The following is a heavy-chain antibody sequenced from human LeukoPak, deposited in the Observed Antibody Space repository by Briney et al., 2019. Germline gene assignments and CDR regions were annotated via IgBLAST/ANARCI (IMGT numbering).Heavy chain of an antibody. D-gene: IGHD3-22*01. V-gene: IGHV4-59*01. Sequence: PSETLSLTCTVSGGSISSYYWSWIRQPPGKGLEWIGYIYYSGSTNYNPSLKSRVTISVDTSKNQFSLKLSSVTAADTAVYYCARFPRGFYYDSSGYHYYYMDVWGKGTTVTASS. CDR1: GGSISSYY. J-gene: IGHJ6*03. CDR3: ARFPRGFYYDSSGYHYYYMDV. CDR2: IYYSGST.